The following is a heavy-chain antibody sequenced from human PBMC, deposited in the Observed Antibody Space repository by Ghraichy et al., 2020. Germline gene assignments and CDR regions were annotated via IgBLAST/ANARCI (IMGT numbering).Heavy chain of an antibody. D-gene: IGHD5-12*01. CDR1: GYTFTTYG. Sequence: ASVKVSCKASGYTFTTYGVSWVRQAPGQGLEWMGWISTSRGNTHYAQNLQDRVTMTTDTSTSTAYMELRNLRSDDTAVYYCAGIVASISANYWGQGTLVTVSS. V-gene: IGHV1-18*01. CDR2: ISTSRGNT. J-gene: IGHJ4*02. CDR3: AGIVASISANY.